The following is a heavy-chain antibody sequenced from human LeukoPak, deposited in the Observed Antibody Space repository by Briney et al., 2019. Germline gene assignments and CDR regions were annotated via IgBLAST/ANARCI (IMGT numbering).Heavy chain of an antibody. Sequence: SETLSLTCTVSGGSISSSNYYWGWIRQPPGKGLEWIGSIYYSGSTYYNPSLKSRVTISVDTSKNQFSLKLSSVTAADTAVYYCARVSFRYYYYYMDVWGKGTTVTVSS. CDR2: IYYSGST. CDR1: GGSISSSNYY. CDR3: ARVSFRYYYYYMDV. V-gene: IGHV4-39*01. J-gene: IGHJ6*03.